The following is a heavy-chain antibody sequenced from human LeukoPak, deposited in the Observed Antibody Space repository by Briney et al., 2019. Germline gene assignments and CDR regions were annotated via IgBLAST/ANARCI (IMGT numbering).Heavy chain of an antibody. CDR2: IIPIFGTA. V-gene: IGHV1-69*05. CDR1: GGTFSSYA. D-gene: IGHD2-2*01. CDR3: ARICSTSCYHRGTYYYGMDV. Sequence: RASVKVSCKASGGTFSSYAISWVRQAPGQGLEWMGGIIPIFGTANYAQKFQGRVTITRDTSASTAYMELSSLRSEDTAVYYCARICSTSCYHRGTYYYGMDVWGQGTTVTVSS. J-gene: IGHJ6*02.